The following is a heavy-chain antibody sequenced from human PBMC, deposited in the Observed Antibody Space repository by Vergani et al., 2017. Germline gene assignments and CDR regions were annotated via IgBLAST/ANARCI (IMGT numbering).Heavy chain of an antibody. D-gene: IGHD6-19*01. CDR1: VASIRSSNYY. V-gene: IGHV4-39*01. CDR2: IYYSGST. Sequence: QLQLQESGPGLVKPSATLSLTCSVSVASIRSSNYYWGWIRQPPGKGLEWIASIYYSGSTYYTPSRKSRVTISVDTSKNQFSLKLSSVTAADTAVYFCAIHSPVEWLVKLGWIAPWGQGILVTVSP. CDR3: AIHSPVEWLVKLGWIAP. J-gene: IGHJ5*02.